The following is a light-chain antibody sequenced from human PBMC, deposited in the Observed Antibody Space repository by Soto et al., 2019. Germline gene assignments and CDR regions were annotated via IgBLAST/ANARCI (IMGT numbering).Light chain of an antibody. CDR1: QSISSY. Sequence: STDNLSFCPRERPTLSYRVIQSISSYLAWYQRKPGQAPRLLISGASSRAADIPARFSGSGSGTEFTLTISSLQSEDFAVYYCQQYNNWPPITFGQGTRLEIK. V-gene: IGKV3D-15*01. CDR2: GAS. J-gene: IGKJ5*01. CDR3: QQYNNWPPIT.